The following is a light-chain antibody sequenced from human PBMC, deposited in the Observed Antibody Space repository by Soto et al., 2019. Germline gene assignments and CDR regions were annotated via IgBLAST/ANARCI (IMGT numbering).Light chain of an antibody. CDR1: QTVSYN. Sequence: EIVMTQSPATLSVSPGETATLTCRASQTVSYNFAWYQQKPGQPPRLLFYRASTRATGVPDRFSASGFATEFTLSINGLQSEDFALYYCHQYDDWPRWTLGQGTKVEMK. V-gene: IGKV3-15*01. CDR2: RAS. J-gene: IGKJ1*01. CDR3: HQYDDWPRWT.